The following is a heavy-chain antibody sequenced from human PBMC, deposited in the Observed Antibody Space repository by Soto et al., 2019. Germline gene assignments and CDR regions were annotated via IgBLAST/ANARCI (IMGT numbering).Heavy chain of an antibody. CDR3: ARTIYDYVWGSYPEAYFYY. V-gene: IGHV2-70*04. Sequence: SGPTLVNPTQTLTLTFTFSGFSLSTSGMRVSWIRQPPGKALEWLARIDWDDDKFYSTSLKTRLTISKDTSKNQVVLTMTNMDPVETATYYCARTIYDYVWGSYPEAYFYYRGQGTLVTVSS. CDR2: IDWDDDK. D-gene: IGHD3-16*02. J-gene: IGHJ4*02. CDR1: GFSLSTSGMR.